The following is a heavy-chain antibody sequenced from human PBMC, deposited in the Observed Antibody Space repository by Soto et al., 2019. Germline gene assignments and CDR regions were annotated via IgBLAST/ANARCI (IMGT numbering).Heavy chain of an antibody. J-gene: IGHJ4*02. CDR1: GFTLSNIG. CDR3: AKESGGERYAASFDL. V-gene: IGHV3-30*18. Sequence: QVQLVESGGGVVQPGTSLRLACAASGFTLSNIGMQWVRQAPGKGLEWVAVISAGGNTKYYADSVKGRFTISRDNSKNTLFLQMNSLRTEDTAVYYSAKESGGERYAASFDLWGQGTLVTVSA. D-gene: IGHD2-21*01. CDR2: ISAGGNTK.